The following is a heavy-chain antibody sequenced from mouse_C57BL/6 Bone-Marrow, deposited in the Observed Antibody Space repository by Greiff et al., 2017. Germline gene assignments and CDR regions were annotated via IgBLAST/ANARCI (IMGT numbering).Heavy chain of an antibody. D-gene: IGHD1-1*01. CDR2: IDPSDSYT. CDR1: GYTFTSYW. J-gene: IGHJ1*03. V-gene: IGHV1-50*01. CDR3: ATRPHYYGSSYEYFDV. Sequence: QVQLQQPGAELVKPGASVKLSCKASGYTFTSYWMQWVKQRPGQGLEWIGEIDPSDSYTNYNQKFKGKATLTVDTSSSTAYMQLSSLTSEDSAVYYCATRPHYYGSSYEYFDVWGTGTTVTVSS.